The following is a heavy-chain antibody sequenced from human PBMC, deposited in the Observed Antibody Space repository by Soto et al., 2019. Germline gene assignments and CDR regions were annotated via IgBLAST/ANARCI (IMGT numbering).Heavy chain of an antibody. D-gene: IGHD1-7*01. J-gene: IGHJ4*02. CDR1: GGSISSYY. V-gene: IGHV4-59*01. Sequence: SETLSLTCTVSGGSISSYYWSWIRQPPGKGLEWIGYIYYSGSTNYNPSLKSRVTISVDTSKNQFSLKLSSVTAADTAVYYCARDIHNWNYDFYFDYWGQGTLVTAPQ. CDR3: ARDIHNWNYDFYFDY. CDR2: IYYSGST.